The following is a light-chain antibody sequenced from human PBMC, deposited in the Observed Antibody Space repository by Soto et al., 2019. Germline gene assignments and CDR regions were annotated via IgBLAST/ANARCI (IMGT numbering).Light chain of an antibody. CDR2: EVN. CDR1: SSDVGAYNS. CDR3: NSHGGSNNFWV. J-gene: IGLJ3*02. Sequence: QSVLTQPPSASGSPGQSVTISCTGTSSDVGAYNSVSWYQQHPGKAPRLMIYEVNKRPSGVPDRFSGSKSGNMASLTVSGLHAEDEDDYYCNSHGGSNNFWVFGGGTKVTVL. V-gene: IGLV2-8*01.